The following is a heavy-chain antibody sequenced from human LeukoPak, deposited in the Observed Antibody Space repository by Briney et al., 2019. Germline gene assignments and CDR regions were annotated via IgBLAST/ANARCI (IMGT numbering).Heavy chain of an antibody. Sequence: PGGSLRLSCAASGSTVSSNYMNWVRQAPGKGLEWVSVIYSGGTTYYADFVKGRFTVSRDNSKNTLYLQMNSLRAEDTAVYYCAKDVWELLSYFDYWGQGTLVTVSS. J-gene: IGHJ4*02. CDR1: GSTVSSNY. V-gene: IGHV3-66*01. D-gene: IGHD1-26*01. CDR3: AKDVWELLSYFDY. CDR2: IYSGGTT.